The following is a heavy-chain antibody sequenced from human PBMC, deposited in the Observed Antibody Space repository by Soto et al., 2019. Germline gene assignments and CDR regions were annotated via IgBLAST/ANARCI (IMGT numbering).Heavy chain of an antibody. Sequence: ASVKVSCKASGYTFTGYYMHWVRQAPGQGLEWMGWINPNSGGTNYAQKFQGWVTMTRDTSISTAYMELSRLRSDDTAVYYCARDREVRGVIRVYYYGMDVWGQGPTVTV. D-gene: IGHD3-10*01. CDR3: ARDREVRGVIRVYYYGMDV. CDR2: INPNSGGT. V-gene: IGHV1-2*04. CDR1: GYTFTGYY. J-gene: IGHJ6*02.